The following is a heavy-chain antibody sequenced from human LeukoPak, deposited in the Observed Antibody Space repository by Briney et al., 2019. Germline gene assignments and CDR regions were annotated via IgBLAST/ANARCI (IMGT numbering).Heavy chain of an antibody. CDR1: GGSISSYY. Sequence: SETLSLTCTVSGGSISSYYWSWIRQPPGKGLEWIGYIHYSGGITYYNPSLKSRVTISVDTSKNQFSLKLSSVTAADTVVYYCAREQLQYYFDYWGQGTLVTVSS. J-gene: IGHJ4*02. D-gene: IGHD6-6*01. V-gene: IGHV4-59*01. CDR3: AREQLQYYFDY. CDR2: IHYSGGIT.